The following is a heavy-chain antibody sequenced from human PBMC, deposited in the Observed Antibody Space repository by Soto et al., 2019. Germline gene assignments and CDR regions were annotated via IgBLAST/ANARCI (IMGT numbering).Heavy chain of an antibody. V-gene: IGHV4-4*07. CDR3: ARFSSRDGYNNAFDI. Sequence: PSETMYLTCTVSGGSISSYYWSWIRQPAGKGLEWIGRIYTSGSTNYNPSLKSRVTMSVDTSKNQFSLKLSSVTAADTAVYYCARFSSRDGYNNAFDIWGQGTMVTVSS. J-gene: IGHJ3*02. D-gene: IGHD5-12*01. CDR2: IYTSGST. CDR1: GGSISSYY.